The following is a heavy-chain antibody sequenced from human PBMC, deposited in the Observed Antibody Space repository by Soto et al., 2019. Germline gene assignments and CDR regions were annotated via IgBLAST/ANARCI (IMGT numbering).Heavy chain of an antibody. CDR2: IIPIFGTA. V-gene: IGHV1-69*01. CDR3: AREQIGEFLSHYYYYSGMDA. J-gene: IGHJ6*02. CDR1: GGTFSSYA. D-gene: IGHD3-10*01. Sequence: EPSVKAYCKASGGTFSSYAISWVRQAAGQGLEWMGGIIPIFGTANYAQKFQGRGTITAEESTSKAYMELSSLRSEDTAVYYCAREQIGEFLSHYYYYSGMDAWAQGTTVPVSS.